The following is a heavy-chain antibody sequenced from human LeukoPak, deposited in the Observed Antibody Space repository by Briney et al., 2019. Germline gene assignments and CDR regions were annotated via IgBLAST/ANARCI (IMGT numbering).Heavy chain of an antibody. V-gene: IGHV4-4*07. D-gene: IGHD3-22*01. Sequence: SETLSLTCTVSGGSISGYSWSWIRQPAGKGLEWIGRIYTSGSTNYSPSLKSLITMSVDTSKNQFSLKLSSVTAADTAVYYCARDHDSSGFYYRGTFDIWGQGTMVIVSS. CDR3: ARDHDSSGFYYRGTFDI. CDR1: GGSISGYS. CDR2: IYTSGST. J-gene: IGHJ3*02.